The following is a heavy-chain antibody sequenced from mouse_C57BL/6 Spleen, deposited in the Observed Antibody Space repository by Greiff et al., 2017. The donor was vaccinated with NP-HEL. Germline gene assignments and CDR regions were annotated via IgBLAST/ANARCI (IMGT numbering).Heavy chain of an antibody. V-gene: IGHV1-15*01. CDR3: TSYYYGSRYYFDY. D-gene: IGHD1-1*01. CDR1: GYTFTDYE. Sequence: QVQLKESGAELVRPGASVTLSCKASGYTFTDYEMHWVKQTPVHGLAWIGAIDPETGGTAYNQKFKGKAILTADKSSSTAYMELRSMTSEDSAVYYGTSYYYGSRYYFDYWGQGTTLTVSS. CDR2: IDPETGGT. J-gene: IGHJ2*01.